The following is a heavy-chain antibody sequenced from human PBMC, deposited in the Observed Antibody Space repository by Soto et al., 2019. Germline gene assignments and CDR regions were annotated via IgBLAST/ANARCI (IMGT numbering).Heavy chain of an antibody. D-gene: IGHD3-22*01. CDR3: AHMYYYDGSGYYPTSDY. Sequence: SGPTLVNPTQTLTLTCTFSEFSLSSSGMSVGWFRRAPGKAPEWLSLVYWNDDKRYSPSLKSRLTISKDTSTNQVVLTMTNMDSVDTGTYYCAHMYYYDGSGYYPTSDYWGQGTLVTVSS. CDR2: VYWNDDK. J-gene: IGHJ4*02. V-gene: IGHV2-5*01. CDR1: EFSLSSSGMS.